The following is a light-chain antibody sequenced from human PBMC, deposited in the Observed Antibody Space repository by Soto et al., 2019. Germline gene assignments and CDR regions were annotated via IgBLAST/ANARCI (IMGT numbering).Light chain of an antibody. Sequence: QSVLTQPPSASGPPGQRVTLSCSGSSSNIGSNYVYWYQQLPGTAPKLLIYRNNQRPSGVPDRFSGSKSGTSASLAISGLRSEDEADYYCAAWDDSLSGEVFGGGTKLTVL. V-gene: IGLV1-47*01. CDR2: RNN. CDR1: SSNIGSNY. CDR3: AAWDDSLSGEV. J-gene: IGLJ2*01.